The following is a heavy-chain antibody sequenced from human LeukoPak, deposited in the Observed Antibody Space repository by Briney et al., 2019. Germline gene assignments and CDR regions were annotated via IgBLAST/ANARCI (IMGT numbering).Heavy chain of an antibody. D-gene: IGHD4-23*01. CDR1: GFTFSSYW. CDR2: INSDGSST. J-gene: IGHJ3*02. CDR3: ARDKYGGNSNAFDI. Sequence: GGSLRLSCAASGFTFSSYWMHWVRQAPGKGLVWVSRINSDGSSTHYADSVKGRFTISRDNAKNTLYLQMNSLRAEDTAMYYCARDKYGGNSNAFDIWGQGTMVTVSS. V-gene: IGHV3-74*01.